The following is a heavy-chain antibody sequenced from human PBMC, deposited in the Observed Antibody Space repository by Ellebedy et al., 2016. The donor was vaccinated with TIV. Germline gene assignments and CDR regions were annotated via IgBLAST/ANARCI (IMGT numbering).Heavy chain of an antibody. CDR1: GGTFSNYA. CDR2: IIPIFGKA. Sequence: AASVTVSCKTCGGTFSNYAISWVRQRPGQGLEWMGGIIPIFGKADYEQKFEGTVTITADESTSTVYMELSSLRSEDTAVYYCARSYDPHYYYALDVWGQGTTVTVSS. V-gene: IGHV1-69*13. CDR3: ARSYDPHYYYALDV. J-gene: IGHJ6*02. D-gene: IGHD3-3*01.